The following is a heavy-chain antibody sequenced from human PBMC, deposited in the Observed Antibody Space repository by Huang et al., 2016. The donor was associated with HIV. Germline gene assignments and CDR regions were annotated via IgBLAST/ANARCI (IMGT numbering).Heavy chain of an antibody. CDR2: IYYKGST. Sequence: QLLLQESGPGLVKPSEALALTCAVSGGSIRSSDYHWGWIRQPPGKGLEWIGSIYYKGSTNYSPSLKRRVTIALDTSKNLFFLHLTSMTAADTAVYYCARHREGPVAYYSGWGSHLNYMDVWGRGRTVVVSS. J-gene: IGHJ6*03. CDR3: ARHREGPVAYYSGWGSHLNYMDV. V-gene: IGHV4-39*01. CDR1: GGSIRSSDYH. D-gene: IGHD3-10*01.